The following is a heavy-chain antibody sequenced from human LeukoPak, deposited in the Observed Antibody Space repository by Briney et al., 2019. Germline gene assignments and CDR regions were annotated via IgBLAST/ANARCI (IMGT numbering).Heavy chain of an antibody. J-gene: IGHJ6*03. CDR3: AREGHYDILTGYSPVEYYFYYMDV. CDR2: ISSDGVEK. CDR1: GFTFSHYG. V-gene: IGHV3-30*04. D-gene: IGHD3-9*01. Sequence: PGRSLGPSCEASGFTFSHYGIHWVRQTPGKGLEWVAAISSDGVEKHYADSVKGRFTISRDNSKSTLYLQMNSLRAEDTALYYCAREGHYDILTGYSPVEYYFYYMDVWGEGTTVTVSS.